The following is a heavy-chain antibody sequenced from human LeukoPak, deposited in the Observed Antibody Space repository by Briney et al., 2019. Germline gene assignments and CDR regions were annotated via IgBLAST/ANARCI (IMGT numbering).Heavy chain of an antibody. J-gene: IGHJ4*02. D-gene: IGHD2-15*01. CDR3: AGVVVAANLDLDY. Sequence: SQTLSLTCTVSGGSISSGSYYSSWIRQPAGKGLEWIGRIYTSGSTNYNPSLKSRVTISVDTSKNQFSLKLSSVTAAETAVYYCAGVVVAANLDLDYWGQGTLVTVSS. CDR1: GGSISSGSYY. V-gene: IGHV4-61*02. CDR2: IYTSGST.